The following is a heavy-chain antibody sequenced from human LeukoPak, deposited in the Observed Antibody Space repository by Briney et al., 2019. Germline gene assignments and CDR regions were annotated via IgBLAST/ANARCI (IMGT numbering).Heavy chain of an antibody. J-gene: IGHJ6*02. CDR3: ARDGYCSSTSCYEGSDYYGMDV. CDR1: GYTFSSYD. D-gene: IGHD2-2*03. V-gene: IGHV1-8*01. CDR2: ANPNSGNT. Sequence: ASVKVSCKASGYTFSSYDINWVRQATGQGLEWMGWANPNSGNTGYAQKFQGWVTMTRDTSISTAYMELSRLRSDDTAVYYCARDGYCSSTSCYEGSDYYGMDVWGQGTTVTVSS.